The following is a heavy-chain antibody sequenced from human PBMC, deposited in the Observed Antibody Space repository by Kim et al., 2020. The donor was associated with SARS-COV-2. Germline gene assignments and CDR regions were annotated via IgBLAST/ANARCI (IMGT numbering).Heavy chain of an antibody. CDR2: INHSGST. V-gene: IGHV4-34*01. CDR1: GGSFSGYY. CDR3: ARDYGDPAGY. J-gene: IGHJ4*02. Sequence: SETLSLTCAVYGGSFSGYYWSWIRQPPGKGLEWIGEINHSGSTNYNPSLKSRVTISVDTSKNQFSLKLSSVTAADTAVYYCARDYGDPAGYWGQGTLVTV. D-gene: IGHD4-17*01.